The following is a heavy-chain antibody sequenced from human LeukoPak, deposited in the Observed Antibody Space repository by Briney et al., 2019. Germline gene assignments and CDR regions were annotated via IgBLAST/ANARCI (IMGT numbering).Heavy chain of an antibody. D-gene: IGHD3-10*01. CDR1: GYTFTSYA. CDR3: ARGTPSMVRGLNWFDP. Sequence: ASVKVSCKASGYTFTSYAMHWVRQAPGQRLEWMGWINAGNGNTKYSQEFQGRVTMTRNTSISTAYMELSSLRSEDTAVYYCARGTPSMVRGLNWFDPWGQGTLVTVSS. CDR2: INAGNGNT. V-gene: IGHV1-3*03. J-gene: IGHJ5*02.